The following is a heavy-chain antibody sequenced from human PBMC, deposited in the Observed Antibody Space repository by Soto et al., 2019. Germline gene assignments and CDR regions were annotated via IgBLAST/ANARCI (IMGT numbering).Heavy chain of an antibody. J-gene: IGHJ4*02. Sequence: GGSLRLSCAASGFTFSSYGMHWVRQAPGKGLEWVAVIWYDGSNKYYADSVKGRFTISRDNSKNTLYLQMNSLRAEDTAVYYCARTHGERSGSYPIDYWGQGTLVTVSS. D-gene: IGHD3-10*01. V-gene: IGHV3-33*01. CDR1: GFTFSSYG. CDR3: ARTHGERSGSYPIDY. CDR2: IWYDGSNK.